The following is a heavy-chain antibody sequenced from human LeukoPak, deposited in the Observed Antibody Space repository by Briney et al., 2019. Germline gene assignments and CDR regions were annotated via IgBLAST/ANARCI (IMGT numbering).Heavy chain of an antibody. CDR1: GGSINSYY. V-gene: IGHV4-59*01. D-gene: IGHD6-19*01. Sequence: SETLSLTCTVSGGSINSYYWSWIRQPPGKGLEWIGYIYYSGRTNYNPSLKSRVTISVDTSKNQFSLKLTSVTAADTAVYYCARSIAVAGNDAFDIWGRGTMVTVPS. J-gene: IGHJ3*02. CDR2: IYYSGRT. CDR3: ARSIAVAGNDAFDI.